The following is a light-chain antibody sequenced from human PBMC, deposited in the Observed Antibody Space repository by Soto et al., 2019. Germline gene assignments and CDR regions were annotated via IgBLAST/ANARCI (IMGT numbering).Light chain of an antibody. CDR1: QDISNY. V-gene: IGKV1-39*01. J-gene: IGKJ5*01. CDR3: QQSYSTPV. Sequence: IQMTQSPSSLSASVGDRVTITCQASQDISNYLNWYQQKPGKAPKLLIYDASNLETGVPSRFSGSGSGTDFTLTISSLQPEDFATYYCQQSYSTPVFGQGTRLEIK. CDR2: DAS.